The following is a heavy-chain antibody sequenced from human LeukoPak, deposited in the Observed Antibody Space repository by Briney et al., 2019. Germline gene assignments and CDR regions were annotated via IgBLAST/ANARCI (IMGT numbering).Heavy chain of an antibody. J-gene: IGHJ1*01. Sequence: SETLSLTCSVSGGFISSSSYYWGWIRQPPGKGLEWIGDIYYSGSTYFKPSLASRVAISIDTSKNQFSLRLSPVTAADTAAYYCARRRYYDSTGYLDWGQGTLVIVSS. V-gene: IGHV4-39*01. CDR2: IYYSGST. CDR1: GGFISSSSYY. CDR3: ARRRYYDSTGYLD. D-gene: IGHD3-22*01.